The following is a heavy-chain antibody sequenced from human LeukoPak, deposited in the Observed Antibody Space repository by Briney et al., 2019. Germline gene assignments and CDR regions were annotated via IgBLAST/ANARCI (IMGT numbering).Heavy chain of an antibody. CDR3: VRANYFDY. J-gene: IGHJ4*02. CDR2: IYYSGIP. CDR1: GGSISSGGYY. V-gene: IGHV4-61*08. Sequence: ASETLSLTCTVSGGSISSGGYYWSWIRQHPGKGLEWIGYIYYSGIPNYNPSLKSRVTISVDTSKHQFSLKLTSVTAADTAVYYCVRANYFDYWGQGTLVTVSS.